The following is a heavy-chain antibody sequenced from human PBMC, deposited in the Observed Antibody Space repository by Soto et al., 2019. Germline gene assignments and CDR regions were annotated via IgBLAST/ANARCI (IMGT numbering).Heavy chain of an antibody. CDR3: ANTYRIAVAGTSSYDY. D-gene: IGHD6-19*01. V-gene: IGHV3-30*18. Sequence: QVQLVESGGVVVQPGRSLRLSCAASGFTFSSYGMHWVRQDPGKGLERVAVISYDGSNKYYADSVKGRFTISRDNAKNTLDLQMNRLRAEDTAVYYCANTYRIAVAGTSSYDYWGQVTLVTVSS. J-gene: IGHJ4*02. CDR1: GFTFSSYG. CDR2: ISYDGSNK.